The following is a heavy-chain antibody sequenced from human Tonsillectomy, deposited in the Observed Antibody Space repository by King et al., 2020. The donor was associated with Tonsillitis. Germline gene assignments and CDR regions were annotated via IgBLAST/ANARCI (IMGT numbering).Heavy chain of an antibody. V-gene: IGHV3-30*03. CDR3: ARGFQYYYYYMDV. Sequence: VQLVESGGGVVQPGRSLRLSCAASGFTFSSYGMHWVRQAPGKGLEWVAIMSYAGSNKYYADSVKGRFTISRDNSKNTLYLQMNRLRAEDTAVYYCARGFQYYYYYMDVWGKGTTVTVSS. CDR1: GFTFSSYG. J-gene: IGHJ6*03. CDR2: MSYAGSNK. D-gene: IGHD3-10*01.